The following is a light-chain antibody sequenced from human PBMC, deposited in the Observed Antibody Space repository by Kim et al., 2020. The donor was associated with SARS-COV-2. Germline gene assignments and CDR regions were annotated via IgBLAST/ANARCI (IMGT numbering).Light chain of an antibody. V-gene: IGLV3-19*01. CDR3: NSRDSSGNHVV. CDR1: SLRSYY. Sequence: SSELTQDPAVSVALGQTVRITCQGDSLRSYYASWYQQKPGQAPVLVIYGKNNRPSGIPDRFSGSSSGNTASLTNTWAQAEDEADYYCNSRDSSGNHVVFGGGTQLTVL. CDR2: GKN. J-gene: IGLJ2*01.